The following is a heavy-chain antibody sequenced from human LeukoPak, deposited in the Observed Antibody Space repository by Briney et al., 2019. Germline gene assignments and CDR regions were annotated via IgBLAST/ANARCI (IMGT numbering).Heavy chain of an antibody. CDR2: ISGSGGST. CDR1: GFTFSSSA. J-gene: IGHJ4*02. Sequence: GGSLRLSCAAPGFTFSSSAMTWVRQAPGKGLEWVSTISGSGGSTYYADSVKGRFTISRDNSKNTLYLQMYSLRAEDAAVYYCAKDTIATSVNFDYWGQGTLVTVSS. V-gene: IGHV3-23*01. D-gene: IGHD6-13*01. CDR3: AKDTIATSVNFDY.